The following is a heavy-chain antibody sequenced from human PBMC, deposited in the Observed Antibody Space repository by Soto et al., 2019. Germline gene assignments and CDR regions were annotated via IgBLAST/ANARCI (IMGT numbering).Heavy chain of an antibody. CDR3: ARGPHVGISTS. D-gene: IGHD2-2*01. Sequence: ETLSLTCTVAGGSMISYYRSWIRQAPGKGLEWLSVIYSGGSTYYAESVKGRFTISRDNSKNTLNLQMNALRVEDTAVYYCARGPHVGISTSWGQGTLVTVSS. CDR1: GGSMISYY. V-gene: IGHV3-53*01. CDR2: IYSGGST. J-gene: IGHJ4*02.